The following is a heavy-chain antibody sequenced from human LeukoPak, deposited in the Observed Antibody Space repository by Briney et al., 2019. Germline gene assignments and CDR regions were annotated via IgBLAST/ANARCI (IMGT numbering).Heavy chain of an antibody. V-gene: IGHV3-23*01. J-gene: IGHJ4*02. D-gene: IGHD4-17*01. Sequence: QAGGSLRLSCAASGFTFSSYAMSWVRQAPGKGLEWVSAISGSGGSTYYADSVKGRFTISRDNSKNTLYLQMNSLRAEDTAVYYCAKDVDYGGLLTTPGLFDYWGQGTLVTVSS. CDR2: ISGSGGST. CDR3: AKDVDYGGLLTTPGLFDY. CDR1: GFTFSSYA.